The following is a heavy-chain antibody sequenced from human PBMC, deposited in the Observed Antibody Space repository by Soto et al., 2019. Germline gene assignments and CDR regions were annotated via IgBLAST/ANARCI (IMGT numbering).Heavy chain of an antibody. D-gene: IGHD2-2*01. CDR3: AREADIVVVPAAIDY. CDR2: IKQDGSEK. Sequence: EVQLVESGGGLVQPGGSLKLSFAASELTFVSLWMSWFRQAPGKGLEWGANIKQDGSEKYYVDSVKGRFTIPRDNAKNSLYLQMKSLRAEDTAVYYCAREADIVVVPAAIDYWGQGTLVTLSS. V-gene: IGHV3-7*01. J-gene: IGHJ4*02. CDR1: ELTFVSLW.